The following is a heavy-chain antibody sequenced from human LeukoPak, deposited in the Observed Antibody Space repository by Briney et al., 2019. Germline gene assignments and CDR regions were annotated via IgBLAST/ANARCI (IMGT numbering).Heavy chain of an antibody. J-gene: IGHJ4*02. V-gene: IGHV5-51*01. D-gene: IGHD3-22*01. CDR3: ASTYYYDSSGYYSFYY. CDR1: GYSFTSYW. Sequence: GESLKISCKGSGYSFTSYWIGWVRPMPGKGPEWMGIIYPGDSDTRYSPSFQGQVTISADKSISTAYLQWSSLKASDTAMYYCASTYYYDSSGYYSFYYWGQGTLVTVSS. CDR2: IYPGDSDT.